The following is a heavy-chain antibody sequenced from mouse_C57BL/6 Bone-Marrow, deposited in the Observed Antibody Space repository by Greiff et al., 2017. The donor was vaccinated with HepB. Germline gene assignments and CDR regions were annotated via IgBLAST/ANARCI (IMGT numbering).Heavy chain of an antibody. CDR3: AREGINWEGAY. J-gene: IGHJ3*01. Sequence: QVQLQQPGAELVRPGTSVKLSCKASGYTFTSYWMHWVKQRPGQGLEWIGVIDPSDSYTNYNQKFKGKATLTVDTSSSTAYMQLSSLTSEDSAVYYCAREGINWEGAYWGQGTLVTVSA. D-gene: IGHD4-1*01. CDR2: IDPSDSYT. V-gene: IGHV1-59*01. CDR1: GYTFTSYW.